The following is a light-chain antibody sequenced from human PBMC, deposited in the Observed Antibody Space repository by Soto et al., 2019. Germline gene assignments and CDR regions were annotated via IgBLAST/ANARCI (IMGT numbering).Light chain of an antibody. Sequence: DIQLTQSPSFLSASVGDRATISCRASQDISSFLAWYQQKPGKVPMLLIYAASTLQSGVPSRFSGSGSGTDFTLTISSLQPEDFATYFCQKYNGAPQTFGQGTKVDIK. CDR3: QKYNGAPQT. CDR2: AAS. V-gene: IGKV1-27*01. J-gene: IGKJ1*01. CDR1: QDISSF.